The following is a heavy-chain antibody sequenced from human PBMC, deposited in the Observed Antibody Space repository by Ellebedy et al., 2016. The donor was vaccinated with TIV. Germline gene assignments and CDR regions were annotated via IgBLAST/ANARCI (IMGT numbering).Heavy chain of an antibody. CDR2: INVGNANT. Sequence: AASVKVSCKASGFTFVSYAIQWVRQPPGQRLEWLGWINVGNANTRYSQKFQGRVTITRDTSASTAYMELTSLTSEDTAIYYCARARGFSYFDFWGQGTLVTVSS. J-gene: IGHJ4*02. CDR3: ARARGFSYFDF. CDR1: GFTFVSYA. V-gene: IGHV1-3*01.